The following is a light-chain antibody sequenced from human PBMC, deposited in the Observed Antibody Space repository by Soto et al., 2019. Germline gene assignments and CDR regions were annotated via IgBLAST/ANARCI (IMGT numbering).Light chain of an antibody. V-gene: IGKV2-30*02. CDR1: QSLVHSDGNTY. J-gene: IGKJ1*01. Sequence: DVVMTQSPLSLPVTLGQPASISCRSSQSLVHSDGNTYLNWFQQRPGQSPRRLIYKVSNRDSGVPDKFNGSGSGTDFTLKISRVEAEDVGVYYCMQAIHWPWTFGQGTKVEIK. CDR2: KVS. CDR3: MQAIHWPWT.